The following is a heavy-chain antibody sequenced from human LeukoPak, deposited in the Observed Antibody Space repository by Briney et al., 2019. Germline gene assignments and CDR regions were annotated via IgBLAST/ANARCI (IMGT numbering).Heavy chain of an antibody. D-gene: IGHD5-24*01. V-gene: IGHV4-30-4*01. CDR1: GGSISSGDYY. CDR2: IYYSGST. J-gene: IGHJ4*02. CDR3: AREVLRDGYNLDY. Sequence: TPSETLSLTCTVSGGSISSGDYYWSWIRQPPGKGLEWIGYIYYSGSTYYNPSLKGRVTISVDTSKNQFSLKLSSVTAADTAVYYCAREVLRDGYNLDYWGQGTLVTVSS.